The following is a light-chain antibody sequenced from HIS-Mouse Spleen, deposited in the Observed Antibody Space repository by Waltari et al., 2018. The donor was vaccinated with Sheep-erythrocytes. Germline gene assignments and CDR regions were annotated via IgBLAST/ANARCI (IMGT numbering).Light chain of an antibody. Sequence: SYELTQPPSVSVSPGQTASITCSGDKLGDKYACWYQQKPGQSPVLVIDQDSKRPAGIPERFSGSNSWNTATLTISGTQAMDEADYYCQAWDSSTVVFGGGTKLTVL. CDR1: KLGDKY. V-gene: IGLV3-1*01. CDR3: QAWDSSTVV. CDR2: QDS. J-gene: IGLJ2*01.